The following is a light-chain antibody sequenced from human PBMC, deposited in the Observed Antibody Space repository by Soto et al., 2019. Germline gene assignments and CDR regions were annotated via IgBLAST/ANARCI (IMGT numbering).Light chain of an antibody. CDR1: SSDIGSYNF. Sequence: QSALTQPASVSGSPGQSISISCIGTSSDIGSYNFISWYQLYPGKAPKLMIYEASKRPSEISDRFSGSKSGNTASLTITGLQPEDEADYYCLSYAGTTTFWVFGGGTKVTVL. V-gene: IGLV2-23*01. CDR3: LSYAGTTTFWV. CDR2: EAS. J-gene: IGLJ3*02.